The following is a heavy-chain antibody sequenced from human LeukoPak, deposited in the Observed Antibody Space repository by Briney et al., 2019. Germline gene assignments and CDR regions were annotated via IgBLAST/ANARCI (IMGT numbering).Heavy chain of an antibody. D-gene: IGHD6-13*01. V-gene: IGHV4-34*01. CDR2: INHSGST. J-gene: IGHJ6*02. CDR1: GGSFSGYY. Sequence: SETLSLTCAVYGGSFSGYYWSWIRQPPGKGLEWIGEINHSGSTNYNPSLKSRVTISVDTSKNQFSLKLSSVTAADTAVYYCARGRVSMDVWAKGPRSPSS. CDR3: ARGRVSMDV.